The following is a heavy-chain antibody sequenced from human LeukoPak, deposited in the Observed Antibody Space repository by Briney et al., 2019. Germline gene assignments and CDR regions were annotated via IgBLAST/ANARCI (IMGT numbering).Heavy chain of an antibody. V-gene: IGHV3-7*04. Sequence: GGSLRLSCAASGFTFSNYWMSWVRQAPGKGLEWVANIKPDGSEKYYVDSVKGRFSISRDNVRNALYLQTNSLRVGDTALYYCARGDFWSGDYTDAFDVWGQGTMVTVSS. D-gene: IGHD3-3*01. CDR3: ARGDFWSGDYTDAFDV. CDR2: IKPDGSEK. J-gene: IGHJ3*01. CDR1: GFTFSNYW.